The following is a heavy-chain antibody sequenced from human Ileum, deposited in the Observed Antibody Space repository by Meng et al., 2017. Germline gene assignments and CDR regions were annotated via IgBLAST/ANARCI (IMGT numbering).Heavy chain of an antibody. CDR3: ARGLEYYDSRGHLGRYFDS. J-gene: IGHJ4*02. D-gene: IGHD3-22*01. V-gene: IGHV3-66*01. CDR2: ISSGGSA. Sequence: EVHLVEFGGNLVQPGGSLRLSCAASGFTVSYNYMNWVRQAPGKGLEWVSVISSGGSASYADSVKGRFTISRDISKNTLYLQMNSLRAEDTAVYYCARGLEYYDSRGHLGRYFDSWGQGTLVTVSS. CDR1: GFTVSYNY.